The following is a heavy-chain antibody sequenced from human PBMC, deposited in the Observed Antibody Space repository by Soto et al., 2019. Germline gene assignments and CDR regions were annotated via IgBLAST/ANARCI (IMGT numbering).Heavy chain of an antibody. CDR2: INPNSGGT. J-gene: IGHJ3*02. D-gene: IGHD3-3*01. V-gene: IGHV1-2*02. Sequence: QVQLVQSGAEVKKPGASVKDSCKASGYTFTGYYMHWVRQAPGQGLEWMGWINPNSGGTNYAQKFQGRVTMTRDTSISTAYMELSRLRSDDTAVYYCARDSAYYDFWSGYYPDAFDIWGQGTMVTVSS. CDR3: ARDSAYYDFWSGYYPDAFDI. CDR1: GYTFTGYY.